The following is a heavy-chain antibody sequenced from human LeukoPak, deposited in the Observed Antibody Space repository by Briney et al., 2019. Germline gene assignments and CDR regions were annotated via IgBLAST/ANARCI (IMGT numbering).Heavy chain of an antibody. CDR3: AGGAVPREYYYYYGMDV. V-gene: IGHV1-8*02. D-gene: IGHD2/OR15-2a*01. CDR2: MNPNSGNT. Sequence: ASVKVSCKASGYTFTGYYMHWVRQATGQGLEWMGWMNPNSGNTGYAQKFQGRVTMTRNTSISTAYMELSSLRSEDTAVYYCAGGAVPREYYYYYGMDVWGQGTTVTVSS. CDR1: GYTFTGYY. J-gene: IGHJ6*02.